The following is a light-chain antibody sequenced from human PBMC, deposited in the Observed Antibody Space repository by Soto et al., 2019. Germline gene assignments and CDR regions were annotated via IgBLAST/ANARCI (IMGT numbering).Light chain of an antibody. CDR1: QSISSSY. CDR2: GVS. CDR3: QQYVTSPYI. J-gene: IGKJ2*01. Sequence: DIVLTQSPGTLSLSPGERATLSCRASQSISSSYLAWYQQKPGQAPRLLIHGVSTRATGIPDRFSGSGSGTDFTLTISRLEPEDFAVDYCQQYVTSPYIFGQGTKLEIK. V-gene: IGKV3-20*01.